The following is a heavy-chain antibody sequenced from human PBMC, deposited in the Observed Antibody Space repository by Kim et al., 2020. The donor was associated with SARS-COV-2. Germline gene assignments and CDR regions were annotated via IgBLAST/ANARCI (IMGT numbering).Heavy chain of an antibody. V-gene: IGHV3-48*02. CDR3: ARDSYYYGSGGDYYVMDV. Sequence: GGSLRLSCAASGFTFSNYRMNWLRQAPGKGLEWVSYISTSSRTIYYGDSVKGRFTISRDNAQNSLDLHMNSLRDEDTAVYYCARDSYYYGSGGDYYVMDVWGQGTTVIVYS. CDR1: GFTFSNYR. J-gene: IGHJ6*02. D-gene: IGHD3-10*01. CDR2: ISTSSRTI.